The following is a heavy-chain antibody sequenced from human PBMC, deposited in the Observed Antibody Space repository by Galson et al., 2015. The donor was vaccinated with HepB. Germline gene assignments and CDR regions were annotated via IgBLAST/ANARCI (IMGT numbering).Heavy chain of an antibody. Sequence: SLRLSCAASGFTFSSYSMNWVRQAPGKGLEWVSSISSSSSYIYYADSVKGRFTISRDNAKNSLYLQMNSLRAEDTAVYYCARDGLYCSGGSCYLSNAFDIWGQGTMVTVSS. V-gene: IGHV3-21*01. CDR3: ARDGLYCSGGSCYLSNAFDI. CDR1: GFTFSSYS. D-gene: IGHD2-15*01. CDR2: ISSSSSYI. J-gene: IGHJ3*02.